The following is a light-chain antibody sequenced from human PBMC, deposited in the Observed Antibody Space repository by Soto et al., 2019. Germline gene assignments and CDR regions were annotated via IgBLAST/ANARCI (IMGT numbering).Light chain of an antibody. J-gene: IGLJ1*01. CDR2: DVS. CDR1: SSDVCGYNY. Sequence: QSALTQPASVSGSPGQSITISGTGTSSDVCGYNYVSWYQQHPGKVPKLMIYDVSNRPSGVTNRFSGSKSGNTASLTISGLQAEDEADYYCSSYTSSSTLYVFGTGTKVTVL. CDR3: SSYTSSSTLYV. V-gene: IGLV2-14*01.